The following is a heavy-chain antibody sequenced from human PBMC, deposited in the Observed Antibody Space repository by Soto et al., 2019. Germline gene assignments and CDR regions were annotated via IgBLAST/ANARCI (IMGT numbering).Heavy chain of an antibody. V-gene: IGHV1-69*13. D-gene: IGHD2-21*02. CDR2: IIPMFPTA. J-gene: IGHJ6*02. CDR1: GGTFSNHA. Sequence: GASVKVSCKASGGTFSNHAISWVRQAPGQGLEWVGGIIPMFPTADYAQRFQGRVMITADDSTTTVYMELSGLRSEDTAMYYCARDDATYCGGDCYRYFYYGMDVWGQGTTVTVSS. CDR3: ARDDATYCGGDCYRYFYYGMDV.